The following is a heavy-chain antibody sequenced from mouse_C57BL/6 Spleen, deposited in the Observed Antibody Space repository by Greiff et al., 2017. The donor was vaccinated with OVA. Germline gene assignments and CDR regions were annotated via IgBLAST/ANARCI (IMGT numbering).Heavy chain of an antibody. J-gene: IGHJ3*01. CDR2: ISDGGSYT. CDR3: ARGNDYDAWFAY. V-gene: IGHV5-4*03. D-gene: IGHD2-4*01. CDR1: GFTFSSYA. Sequence: EVMLVESGGGLVKPGGSLKLSCAASGFTFSSYAMSWVRQTPEKRLEWVATISDGGSYTYYPDNVKGRFTISRDNAKNNLYLQMSHLKSEDTAMYYCARGNDYDAWFAYWGQGTLVTVSA.